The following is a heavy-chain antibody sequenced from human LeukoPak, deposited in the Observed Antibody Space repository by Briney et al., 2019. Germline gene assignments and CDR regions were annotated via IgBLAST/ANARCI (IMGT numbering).Heavy chain of an antibody. CDR2: ISGDGGST. CDR3: AIAFVEIRGTWVRYFDY. CDR1: GFTFDDYA. D-gene: IGHD5-24*01. Sequence: GGSLRLSCAASGFTFDDYAMYWVRQAPGKGLEWVSLISGDGGSTYYADSVKGRFTISRDNSKNSLYLQMNSLRTEDTALYYCAIAFVEIRGTWVRYFDYWGQGTLVTVSS. V-gene: IGHV3-43*02. J-gene: IGHJ4*02.